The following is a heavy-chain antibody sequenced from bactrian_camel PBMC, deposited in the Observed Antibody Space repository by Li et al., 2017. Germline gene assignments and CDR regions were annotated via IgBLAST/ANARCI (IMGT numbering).Heavy chain of an antibody. D-gene: IGHD2*01. CDR3: AAAHDGRYCSGGYLIRAQERGTAY. V-gene: IGHV3S9*01. Sequence: HVQLVESGGGSVQDGGSLRLSCAARTGTFRSACMGWIRQVSGKEREGVASIDSDGETTYADSVKGRFIISRDNAKNSVYLQMNSLKPEDTAMYFCAAAHDGRYCSGGYLIRAQERGTAYRGQGTQVTVTS. CDR2: IDSDGET. CDR1: TGTFRSAC. J-gene: IGHJ4*01.